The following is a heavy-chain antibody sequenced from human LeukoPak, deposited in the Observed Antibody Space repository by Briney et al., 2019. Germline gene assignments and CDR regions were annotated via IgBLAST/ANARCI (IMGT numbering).Heavy chain of an antibody. Sequence: ASVKVSFKASGYTFTVYYMHWVRQAPGQGLEWMGWINPNSGGTNYAQKFQRRVTMTRDTSISTAYMELSRLRSVDTAVYYCARDGDLAYCGGDCYSFDYWGQGTLVTVSS. J-gene: IGHJ4*02. CDR3: ARDGDLAYCGGDCYSFDY. CDR1: GYTFTVYY. D-gene: IGHD2-21*02. CDR2: INPNSGGT. V-gene: IGHV1-2*02.